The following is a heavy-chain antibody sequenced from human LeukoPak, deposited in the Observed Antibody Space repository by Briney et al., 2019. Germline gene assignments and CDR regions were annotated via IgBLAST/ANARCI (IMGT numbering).Heavy chain of an antibody. CDR3: ARGHCSSTSCYFDY. J-gene: IGHJ4*02. Sequence: PSETLSLTCAVSGGSFSGYYWSWIRQPPGKGLEWIGEINHSGSTNYNPSLKSRVTISVDTSKNQFSLKLSSVTAADTAVYYCARGHCSSTSCYFDYWGQGTLVTVSS. V-gene: IGHV4-34*01. CDR2: INHSGST. D-gene: IGHD2-2*01. CDR1: GGSFSGYY.